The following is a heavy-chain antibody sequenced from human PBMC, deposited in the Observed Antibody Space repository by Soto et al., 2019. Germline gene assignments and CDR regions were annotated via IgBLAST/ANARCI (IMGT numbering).Heavy chain of an antibody. CDR3: ARGRRSSWTFDY. CDR2: IYYSGST. CDR1: GGSTSSYC. D-gene: IGHD6-13*01. J-gene: IGHJ4*02. V-gene: IGHV4-59*01. Sequence: PSETLYPTCTVSGGSTSSYCCLWIRQPPGKELEWIGYIYYSGSTTYNPSLKSRVTISVDKSKNQFSLNMSSVIAADTAVYYCARGRRSSWTFDYWGQGTLVTVS.